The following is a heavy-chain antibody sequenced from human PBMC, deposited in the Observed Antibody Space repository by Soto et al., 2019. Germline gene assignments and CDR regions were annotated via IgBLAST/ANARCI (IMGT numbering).Heavy chain of an antibody. CDR1: GFTFSSYA. D-gene: IGHD3-10*01. Sequence: LRLSCAASGFTFSSYAMSWVRQAPGKGLEWVSAISGSGGSTYYADSVKGRFTISRDNSKNTLYLQMNSLRAEDTAVYYCAKDLGSGSYYRLRYWGQGTLVTVSS. CDR3: AKDLGSGSYYRLRY. V-gene: IGHV3-23*01. CDR2: ISGSGGST. J-gene: IGHJ4*02.